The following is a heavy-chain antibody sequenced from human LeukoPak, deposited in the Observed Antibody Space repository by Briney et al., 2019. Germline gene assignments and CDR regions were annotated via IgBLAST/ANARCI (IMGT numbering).Heavy chain of an antibody. D-gene: IGHD4-23*01. Sequence: GGSLRLSCAASGFTFSSYAMSWVRQAPGKGLEWVSAISGSGGSTYYADSVKGRFTISRDNSKNSLYLQMNSLRAEDTALYYCAKDGQTTVVTSHFDYWGQGTLVTVSS. CDR3: AKDGQTTVVTSHFDY. J-gene: IGHJ4*02. CDR2: ISGSGGST. V-gene: IGHV3-23*01. CDR1: GFTFSSYA.